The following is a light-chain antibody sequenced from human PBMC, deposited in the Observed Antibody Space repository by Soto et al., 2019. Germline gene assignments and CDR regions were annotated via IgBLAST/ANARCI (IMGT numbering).Light chain of an antibody. CDR3: QQYGSSPVYT. Sequence: EIVLTQSTGTLSLSPGERATLSCRASPSVSSSYLAWYQQKPGQAPRLLIYGASSSTTGIPDSFSGSGSGTDFTLTISTLEPEDFAVYYCQQYGSSPVYTFGQGTKLEIK. V-gene: IGKV3-20*01. CDR1: PSVSSSY. CDR2: GAS. J-gene: IGKJ2*01.